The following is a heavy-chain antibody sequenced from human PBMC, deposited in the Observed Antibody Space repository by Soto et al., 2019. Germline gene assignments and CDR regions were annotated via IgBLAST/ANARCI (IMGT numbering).Heavy chain of an antibody. CDR3: AREFVSYYGGNCLSHSY. V-gene: IGHV1-3*01. CDR2: INAGNGNT. J-gene: IGHJ4*02. CDR1: GYTFTSYA. D-gene: IGHD4-17*01. Sequence: GASVKVSCKASGYTFTSYAMHWVRQAPGQRLEWMGWINAGNGNTKYSQKFQGRVTITRDTSASTAYMELSSLRSEDTAVYYCAREFVSYYGGNCLSHSYSSRRTLVTVSS.